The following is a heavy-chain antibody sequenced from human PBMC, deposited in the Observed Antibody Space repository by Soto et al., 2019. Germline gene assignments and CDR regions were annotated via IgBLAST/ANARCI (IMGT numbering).Heavy chain of an antibody. D-gene: IGHD3-16*01. Sequence: PGGSLRLSCAASGFTFSSYAMHWVRQAPGKGLEWVAVISYDGSNKYYADSVKGRSTISRDNSKNTLYLQMNSLRAEDTAVYYCAREGGGTYYYYGMDVWGQGTTVTVSS. J-gene: IGHJ6*02. CDR3: AREGGGTYYYYGMDV. CDR1: GFTFSSYA. V-gene: IGHV3-30-3*01. CDR2: ISYDGSNK.